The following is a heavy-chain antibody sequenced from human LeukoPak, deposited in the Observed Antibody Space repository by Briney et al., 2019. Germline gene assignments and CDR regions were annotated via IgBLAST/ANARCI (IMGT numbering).Heavy chain of an antibody. CDR1: GFTFSDYY. V-gene: IGHV3-11*01. Sequence: GSLRLSCAASGFTFSDYYMSWIRQAPGKGLEWVSYISRSGSTIYYADSVKGRFTISRDNAKNSLYLQMNNLRAEDTAVYYCARDRKQWLALDYWGQGTLVTVSS. J-gene: IGHJ4*02. CDR3: ARDRKQWLALDY. D-gene: IGHD6-19*01. CDR2: ISRSGSTI.